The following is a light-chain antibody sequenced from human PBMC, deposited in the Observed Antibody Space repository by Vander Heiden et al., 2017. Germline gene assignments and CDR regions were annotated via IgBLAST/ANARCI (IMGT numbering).Light chain of an antibody. CDR3: QQSYSTPYT. Sequence: DIQMTQSPSFLSASLGDRVTITCRTSQSINSYLTWYQQKPGRAPKLLIYAASSLQSGVPSRFSGSGSGTDFTLTITSLQPEDFATYFCQQSYSTPYTFGQGTNLQIK. V-gene: IGKV1-39*01. CDR1: QSINSY. J-gene: IGKJ2*01. CDR2: AAS.